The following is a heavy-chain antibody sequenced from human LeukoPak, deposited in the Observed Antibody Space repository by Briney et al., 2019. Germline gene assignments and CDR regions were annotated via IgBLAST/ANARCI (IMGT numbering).Heavy chain of an antibody. D-gene: IGHD6-19*01. CDR1: GYTFTSYY. V-gene: IGHV1-3*01. Sequence: ASVKVSCKASGYTFTSYYMHWVRQAPGQGLEWMGWINAGNGNTKYSQKFQGRVTIARDTSASTAYMELSSLRSEDTAVYYCARAPIAVTGTWYFDLWGRGTLVTVSS. J-gene: IGHJ2*01. CDR2: INAGNGNT. CDR3: ARAPIAVTGTWYFDL.